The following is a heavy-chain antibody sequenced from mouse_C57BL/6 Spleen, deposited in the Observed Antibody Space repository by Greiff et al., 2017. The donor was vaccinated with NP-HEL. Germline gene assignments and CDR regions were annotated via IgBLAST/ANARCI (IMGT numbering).Heavy chain of an antibody. CDR2: IDPETGGT. Sequence: QVHVKQSGAELVRPGASVTLSCKASGYTFTDYEMHWVKQTPVHGLEWIGAIDPETGGTAYNQKFKGKAILTADKSSSTAYMELRSLTSEDSAVYYCTRWGLRRFAYWGQGTLVTVSA. V-gene: IGHV1-15*01. CDR1: GYTFTDYE. CDR3: TRWGLRRFAY. J-gene: IGHJ3*01. D-gene: IGHD2-4*01.